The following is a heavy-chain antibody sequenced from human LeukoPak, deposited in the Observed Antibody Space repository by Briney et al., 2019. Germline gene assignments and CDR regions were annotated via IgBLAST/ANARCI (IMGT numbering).Heavy chain of an antibody. J-gene: IGHJ5*02. CDR3: ARSDHSSYYDSSGYNH. V-gene: IGHV1-69*04. D-gene: IGHD3-22*01. CDR2: IIPILGIA. Sequence: GASVKVSCKASGSTFSSYAITWVRQAPGQGLEWVGRIIPILGIANYAQKFQGRVTITADQSTSTAYVELSSLRSEDTAVYYCARSDHSSYYDSSGYNHWGQGTLVTVSS. CDR1: GSTFSSYA.